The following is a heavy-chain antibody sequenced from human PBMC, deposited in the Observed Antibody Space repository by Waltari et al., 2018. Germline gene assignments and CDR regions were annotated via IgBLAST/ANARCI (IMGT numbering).Heavy chain of an antibody. CDR3: ARPGTTVVTGGYYFDY. J-gene: IGHJ4*02. CDR2: INTDGSST. Sequence: GKGLVWVSRINTDGSSTSYADSVKGRFTISRDNAKNTLYLQMNSLRAEDTAVYYCARPGTTVVTGGYYFDYWGQGTLVTVSS. V-gene: IGHV3-74*01. D-gene: IGHD4-17*01.